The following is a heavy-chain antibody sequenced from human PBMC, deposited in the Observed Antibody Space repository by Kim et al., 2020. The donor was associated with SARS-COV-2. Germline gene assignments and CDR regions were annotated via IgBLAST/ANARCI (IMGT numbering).Heavy chain of an antibody. CDR3: ARIPFDSSGYYPPERFDP. D-gene: IGHD3-22*01. CDR2: IYYSGST. V-gene: IGHV4-39*01. CDR1: GGSISSSSYY. Sequence: SETLSLTCTVSGGSISSSSYYWGWIRQPPGKGPEWIGSIYYSGSTYYNPSLKSRVTISVDTSKNQFSLKLSSVTAADTAVYYCARIPFDSSGYYPPERFDPWGQGTLVTVSS. J-gene: IGHJ5*02.